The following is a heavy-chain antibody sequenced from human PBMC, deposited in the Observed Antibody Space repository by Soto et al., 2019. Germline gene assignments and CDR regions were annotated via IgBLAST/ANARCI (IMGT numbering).Heavy chain of an antibody. J-gene: IGHJ4*02. V-gene: IGHV4-59*08. CDR2: IYYSGST. CDR3: ARLNGVVAATFDY. D-gene: IGHD2-15*01. CDR1: GGSISSYY. Sequence: PSETLSLTCTVSGGSISSYYWSWIRQPPGKGLEWIGYIYYSGSTNYNPSLKSRVTISVDTSKNQFSLKLSSVTAADTAVYYCARLNGVVAATFDYWGQGTLVTVSS.